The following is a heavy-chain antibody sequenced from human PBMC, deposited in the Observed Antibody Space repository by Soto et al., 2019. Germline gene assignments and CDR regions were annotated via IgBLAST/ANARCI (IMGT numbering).Heavy chain of an antibody. V-gene: IGHV3-23*01. CDR3: AKWLAAAARGYYYGMDV. CDR2: ISGSGGST. J-gene: IGHJ6*02. CDR1: GFTFSSYA. D-gene: IGHD6-13*01. Sequence: VGSLRLSCAASGFTFSSYAMSWVRQAPGKGLEWVSAISGSGGSTYYADSVKGRFTISRDNSKNTLYLQMNSLRAEDTAVYYCAKWLAAAARGYYYGMDVWGQGTTVTV.